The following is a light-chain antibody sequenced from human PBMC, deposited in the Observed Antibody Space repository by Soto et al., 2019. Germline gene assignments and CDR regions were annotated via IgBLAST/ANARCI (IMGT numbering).Light chain of an antibody. Sequence: IVMTQSPATLSVSPGDRATLSCRASQSVRTNLAWYQLTPGQTPRLLIYDASTRATGVPARFSGTGSGTDFTLTISSLQSDDFAVYYCQQYNDCPTLNFGAGTKVDIK. V-gene: IGKV3-15*01. CDR1: QSVRTN. J-gene: IGKJ4*01. CDR3: QQYNDCPTLN. CDR2: DAS.